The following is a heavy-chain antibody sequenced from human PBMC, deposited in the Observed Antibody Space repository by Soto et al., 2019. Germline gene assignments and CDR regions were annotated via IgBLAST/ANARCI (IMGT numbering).Heavy chain of an antibody. J-gene: IGHJ4*02. Sequence: GGSLRLSCAASGFMFSAYTMSWVRQAPGKGLEWLPSITSNSDHIDYADSVRGRFTVSRDNARKSLYLQMDSLGAEDTGVYYCATPYYYNHWGPGXLVTVSS. CDR3: ATPYYYNH. V-gene: IGHV3-21*01. CDR1: GFMFSAYT. CDR2: ITSNSDHI.